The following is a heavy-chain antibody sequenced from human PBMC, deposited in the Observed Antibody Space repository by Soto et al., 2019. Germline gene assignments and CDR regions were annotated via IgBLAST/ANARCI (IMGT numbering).Heavy chain of an antibody. D-gene: IGHD6-13*01. Sequence: SVKVSCKASGGTFSIYAISWVRQAPRQGLEWMGGIIPIFGTANYAQKFQGRVTITANESTSTAYMELSSLRSEDTAVYYCARGDSSSWYPFEWFDPWGQGTLVTVSS. CDR3: ARGDSSSWYPFEWFDP. CDR2: IIPIFGTA. J-gene: IGHJ5*02. V-gene: IGHV1-69*13. CDR1: GGTFSIYA.